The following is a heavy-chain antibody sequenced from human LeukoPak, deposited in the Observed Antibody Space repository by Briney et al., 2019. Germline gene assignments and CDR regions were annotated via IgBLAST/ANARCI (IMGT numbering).Heavy chain of an antibody. CDR1: GYTFTSYD. CDR2: ISAYNGNT. J-gene: IGHJ5*02. Sequence: ASVKVSCKASGYTFTSYDINWVRQATGQGLEWMGWISAYNGNTNYAQKLQGRVTMTTDTSTSTAYMELRSLRSDDTAVYYCAIGSPTKIAFDPWGQGTLVTVSS. D-gene: IGHD2-21*01. V-gene: IGHV1-18*01. CDR3: AIGSPTKIAFDP.